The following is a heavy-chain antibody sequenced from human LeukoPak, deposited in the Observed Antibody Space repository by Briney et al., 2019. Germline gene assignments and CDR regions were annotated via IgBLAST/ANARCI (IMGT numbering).Heavy chain of an antibody. CDR2: INPSGGST. D-gene: IGHD3-22*01. CDR3: ARAYYYDSSGYLTRPYYFDY. Sequence: ASVTVSFTASGYTFTIYYMHWVRQAPGQGLGWVGIINPSGGSTSYAQKFQGRVTMTRDTSTSTVYMELSSLRSEDTAVYYCARAYYYDSSGYLTRPYYFDYWGQGTLVTVSS. CDR1: GYTFTIYY. J-gene: IGHJ4*02. V-gene: IGHV1-46*01.